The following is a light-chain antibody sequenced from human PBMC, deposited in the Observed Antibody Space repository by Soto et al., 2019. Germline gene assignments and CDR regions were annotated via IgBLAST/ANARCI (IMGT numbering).Light chain of an antibody. Sequence: QSALTQPASVSGSPGQSITISCTGTSSDIGGYNFVSWYQQHPGTAPKLMIYDVTNRPRGLSDRFSGSKSGNTASLTISGLQAEDEADYYCSSYTTSSTLVFGGGTKLTVL. J-gene: IGLJ3*02. V-gene: IGLV2-14*03. CDR3: SSYTTSSTLV. CDR2: DVT. CDR1: SSDIGGYNF.